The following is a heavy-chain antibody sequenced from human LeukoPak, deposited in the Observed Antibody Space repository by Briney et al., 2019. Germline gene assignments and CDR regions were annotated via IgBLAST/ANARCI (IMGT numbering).Heavy chain of an antibody. J-gene: IGHJ6*02. D-gene: IGHD1-26*01. CDR2: IRSKANSYAT. Sequence: GSLRLSRASSGFTFTVSAMHSVRHASRGGLEWVGRIRSKANSYATAYALSVTGSLTISRDASNNTAYLRMDSLTTKGPPVYYCTRLRGSRLYGMVLRRQGATVGVS. CDR1: GFTFTVSA. V-gene: IGHV3-73*01. CDR3: TRLRGSRLYGMVL.